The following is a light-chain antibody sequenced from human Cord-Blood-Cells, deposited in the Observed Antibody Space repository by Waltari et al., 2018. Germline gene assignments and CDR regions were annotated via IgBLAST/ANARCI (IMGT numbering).Light chain of an antibody. J-gene: IGLJ2*01. CDR1: SSTIGAGSD. Sequence: QSVLTQPPSVSGAPGQRVTISCPGSSSTIGAGSDVHWYQQLPGTAPKLLIYGNSNRPSGVPDRFSGSKSGTSASLAITGLQAEDEADYYCQSYDSSLREVFGGGTKLTVL. CDR3: QSYDSSLREV. CDR2: GNS. V-gene: IGLV1-40*01.